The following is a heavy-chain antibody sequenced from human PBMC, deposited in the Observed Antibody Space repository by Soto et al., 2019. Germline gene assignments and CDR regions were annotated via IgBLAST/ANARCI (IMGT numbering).Heavy chain of an antibody. J-gene: IGHJ4*02. V-gene: IGHV6-1*01. CDR1: GNSVSLKSAA. CDR3: ARDPGYSLDY. D-gene: IGHD5-18*01. Sequence: SQTLSLTCAISGNSVSLKSAAWNWIRQSQSRGHKWLGRTYYRSKWYYDYADSVKSRITINSDTSKNQFSLQLNSVTPEDTAVYYCARDPGYSLDYWGQGTLVTVS. CDR2: TYYRSKWYY.